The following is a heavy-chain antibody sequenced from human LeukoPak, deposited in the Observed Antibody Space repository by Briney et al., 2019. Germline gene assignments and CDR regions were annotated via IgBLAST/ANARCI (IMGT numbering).Heavy chain of an antibody. J-gene: IGHJ6*02. CDR3: ARDLLVGYYYGMDV. CDR1: GGTFSSYA. Sequence: SVKVSCKASGGTFSSYAISWGRQAPGQGLEWMGGIIPIFGTANYAQKFQGRVTIATDESTSTAYMELSSLRSEDTAVYYCARDLLVGYYYGMDVWGQGTTVTVSS. CDR2: IIPIFGTA. D-gene: IGHD2-8*02. V-gene: IGHV1-69*05.